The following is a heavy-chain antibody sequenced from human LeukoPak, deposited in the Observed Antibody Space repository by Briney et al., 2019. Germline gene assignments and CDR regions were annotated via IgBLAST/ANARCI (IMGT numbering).Heavy chain of an antibody. CDR3: AKHDGWELHDYCFDY. CDR1: GFIFRDYA. D-gene: IGHD1-26*01. Sequence: GGSLRLSCVASGFIFRDYAMGWARHIPGKGLEWVATINKNGAEMFYADSVKGRFTISRDNSKNTLNMHLRSLRADDTAVYYCAKHDGWELHDYCFDYWGQGTLVTASS. V-gene: IGHV3-23*01. J-gene: IGHJ4*02. CDR2: INKNGAEM.